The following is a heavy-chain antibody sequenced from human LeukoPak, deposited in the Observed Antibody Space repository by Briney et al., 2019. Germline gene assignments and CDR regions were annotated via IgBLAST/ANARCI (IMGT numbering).Heavy chain of an antibody. V-gene: IGHV3-23*01. J-gene: IGHJ4*02. CDR3: AKVGGGSSNYFDY. CDR2: ISTSGGSE. CDR1: GFTFNNYA. Sequence: PGGSLRLSCAASGFTFNNYAMSWVRQAPGKGLEWVSDISTSGGSEYYADSVKGRFTISRDNSKKTLYLQMNSLRAEDTAVYYCAKVGGGSSNYFDYWGPGTLVTVSS. D-gene: IGHD6-6*01.